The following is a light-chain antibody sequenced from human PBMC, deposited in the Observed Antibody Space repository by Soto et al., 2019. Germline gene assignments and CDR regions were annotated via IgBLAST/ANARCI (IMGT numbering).Light chain of an antibody. CDR3: QQYNNWPPT. Sequence: EIVMTQSPVTLSVSPGERATLSCRASQSVSSDLAWYHQKPGQAPRLLIYGASTRATGIPARFSGSGSGTEFTLTINSLQSEDFAVYYCQQYNNWPPTFGQGTRLEIK. J-gene: IGKJ5*01. CDR1: QSVSSD. CDR2: GAS. V-gene: IGKV3-15*01.